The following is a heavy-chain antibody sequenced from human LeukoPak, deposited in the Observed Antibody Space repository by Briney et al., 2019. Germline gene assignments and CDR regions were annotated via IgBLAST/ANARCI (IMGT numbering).Heavy chain of an antibody. V-gene: IGHV3-23*01. D-gene: IGHD5-18*01. Sequence: PGGSLRLSCAASGFTFSSYAMSWVRQAPWKGLEWVSAISGSGGSTYYADSVKGRFTISRDNSKNTLYVQMNSLRAEDTAVYYCAREGVIYSYGPYYFDYWGQGTLVTVSS. CDR2: ISGSGGST. J-gene: IGHJ4*02. CDR1: GFTFSSYA. CDR3: AREGVIYSYGPYYFDY.